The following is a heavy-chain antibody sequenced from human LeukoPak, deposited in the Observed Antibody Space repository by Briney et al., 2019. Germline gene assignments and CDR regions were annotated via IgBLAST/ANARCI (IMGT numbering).Heavy chain of an antibody. Sequence: GGSLRLSCAASGFTVGSNYMSWVRQAPGKGLEWVSIIYSGGSTFYADSVKGRFTISRDNSKNTLYLQMNSLRAEDTAVYYCARGGSYLSAFDIWGQGTMVTVSS. J-gene: IGHJ3*02. CDR1: GFTVGSNY. V-gene: IGHV3-53*01. CDR2: IYSGGST. D-gene: IGHD1-26*01. CDR3: ARGGSYLSAFDI.